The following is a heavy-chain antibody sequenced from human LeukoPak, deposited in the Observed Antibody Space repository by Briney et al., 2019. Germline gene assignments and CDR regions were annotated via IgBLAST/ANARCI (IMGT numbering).Heavy chain of an antibody. CDR2: IYYSGST. V-gene: IGHV4-30-4*08. Sequence: SETLSLTCTVSGGSISSGDYYWSWIRQPPGKGLEWIGYIYYSGSTYYNPSLKSRVTISVDTSKNQCSLKLSSVTAGDTAVYYCARAGNYCGGDCYSHPPAYWGQGTLVTVSS. CDR3: ARAGNYCGGDCYSHPPAY. CDR1: GGSISSGDYY. J-gene: IGHJ4*02. D-gene: IGHD2-21*01.